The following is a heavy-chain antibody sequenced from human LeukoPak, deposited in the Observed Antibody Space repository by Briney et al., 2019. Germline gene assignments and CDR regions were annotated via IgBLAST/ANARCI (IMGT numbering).Heavy chain of an antibody. CDR2: ISGGGGST. D-gene: IGHD1-14*01. CDR1: GFTFNNYA. J-gene: IGHJ4*02. CDR3: AKDWASGNYFDY. V-gene: IGHV3-23*01. Sequence: GGSLRLSCAASGFTFNNYAMSWVRQAPGKELEWVSAISGGGGSTYYADSVKGRFTISRDNSKNTVYLQMNSLRAEDTAVYYCAKDWASGNYFDYWGQGTLVTVSS.